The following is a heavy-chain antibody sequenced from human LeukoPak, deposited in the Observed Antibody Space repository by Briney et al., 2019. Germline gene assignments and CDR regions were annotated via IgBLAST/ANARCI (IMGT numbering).Heavy chain of an antibody. CDR3: IRIRTGEHQYGMDV. J-gene: IGHJ6*02. Sequence: GGSLRLSCAASGFTFSSYDMHWVRQATGKGLEWVSAIDTVGNTYYAGSVKGRFTISRENAKNSLYLQMNSLRDGDTVAYYCIRIRTGEHQYGMDVWGQGTTVTVSS. CDR2: IDTVGNT. D-gene: IGHD7-27*01. CDR1: GFTFSSYD. V-gene: IGHV3-13*01.